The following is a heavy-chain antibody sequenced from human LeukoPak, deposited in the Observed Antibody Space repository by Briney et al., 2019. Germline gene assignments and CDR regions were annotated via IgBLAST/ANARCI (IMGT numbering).Heavy chain of an antibody. J-gene: IGHJ2*01. CDR2: IYYSGST. CDR1: GGSISSGGYY. V-gene: IGHV4-31*03. Sequence: PSQTLSLTCTVSGGSISSGGYYWSWIRQHPGKGLEWIGYIYYSGSTYYNPSLKSRVTISVDTSKNQFSLKLSPVTAADTAVYYCARGDSSGYYRYWYFDLWGRGTLVTVSS. CDR3: ARGDSSGYYRYWYFDL. D-gene: IGHD3-22*01.